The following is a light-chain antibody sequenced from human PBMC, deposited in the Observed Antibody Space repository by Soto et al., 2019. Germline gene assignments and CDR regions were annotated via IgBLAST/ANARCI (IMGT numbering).Light chain of an antibody. CDR3: QQYNNWPFIT. V-gene: IGKV3-15*01. Sequence: EIVMTQSPATLSVSPGDRVTFSCRASQSVRGNLAWYQQKPGQSPRLLIYGASSRATGIPARFSGSGSGTEFTLTISSLQSEDFAVYYCQQYNNWPFITFGQGTRLVIK. J-gene: IGKJ5*01. CDR2: GAS. CDR1: QSVRGN.